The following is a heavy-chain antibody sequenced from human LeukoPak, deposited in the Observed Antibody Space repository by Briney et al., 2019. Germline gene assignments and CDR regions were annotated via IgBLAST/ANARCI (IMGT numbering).Heavy chain of an antibody. CDR1: GFTFSSYA. V-gene: IGHV3-23*01. Sequence: PGGSLRLSCAASGFTFSSYAMSWVRQAPGKGLEWVSAISGSGGSTYYADSVKGRFTISRDNSKNTLYLQMNGLRAEDTAVYYCAKGGRFVLRFLEWPNNYYYMDVWGKGTTVTVSS. CDR2: ISGSGGST. D-gene: IGHD3-3*01. CDR3: AKGGRFVLRFLEWPNNYYYMDV. J-gene: IGHJ6*03.